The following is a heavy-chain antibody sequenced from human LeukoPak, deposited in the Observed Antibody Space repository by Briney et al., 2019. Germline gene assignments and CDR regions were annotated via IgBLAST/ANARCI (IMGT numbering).Heavy chain of an antibody. CDR3: ATHYDSSGYYFLFYFDY. J-gene: IGHJ4*02. V-gene: IGHV4-31*03. CDR2: IYYSGST. D-gene: IGHD3-22*01. Sequence: SETLSLTCTVSGGSISSGSFYWSWIRQHPGKGLEWIGYIYYSGSTYYNPSLKSRVTISVDTSKNQFSLRLSSVTAADTAVYYCATHYDSSGYYFLFYFDYWGQGTLVTVSS. CDR1: GGSISSGSFY.